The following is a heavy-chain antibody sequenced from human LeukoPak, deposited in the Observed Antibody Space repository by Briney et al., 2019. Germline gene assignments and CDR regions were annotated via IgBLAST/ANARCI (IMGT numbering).Heavy chain of an antibody. CDR3: ARDLLTYSGSYPVY. D-gene: IGHD1-26*01. J-gene: IGHJ4*01. Sequence: GGSLRLSCAASGFTFSSYWMHWVRQGPGMGLVWVSRINGDGRILSHVDSVKGRFTISRDNAKNTLYLQMNSLRAEDTAVYYCARDLLTYSGSYPVYWGQGTPVTVSS. CDR1: GFTFSSYW. CDR2: INGDGRIL. V-gene: IGHV3-74*01.